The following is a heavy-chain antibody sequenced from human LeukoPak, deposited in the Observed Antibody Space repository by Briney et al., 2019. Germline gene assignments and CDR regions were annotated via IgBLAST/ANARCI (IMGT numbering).Heavy chain of an antibody. J-gene: IGHJ3*02. D-gene: IGHD3-10*01. Sequence: ASVKVSCKAAGYTFSTYGISWVRQAPGQGLEWMGWIRSYNGNRNYAQNVQGRLTLTTDTSTSTAYMELTSLTSDDTAVYYCARLHLYASGMEDGFDIWGQGTTVTVSS. CDR1: GYTFSTYG. CDR3: ARLHLYASGMEDGFDI. CDR2: IRSYNGNR. V-gene: IGHV1-18*01.